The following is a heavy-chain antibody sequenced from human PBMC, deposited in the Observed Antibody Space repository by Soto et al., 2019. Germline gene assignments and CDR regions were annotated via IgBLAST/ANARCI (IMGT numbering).Heavy chain of an antibody. CDR3: ARERKGDFWSGYYDWFDY. D-gene: IGHD3-3*01. V-gene: IGHV3-30-3*01. CDR2: ISYDGSNK. CDR1: GFTFSSYA. Sequence: QVQLVESGGGVVQPGRSLRLSCAASGFTFSSYAMHWVRQAPGKGLEWVAVISYDGSNKYYADSVKGRFTISRDNSKNTLYLQMNSLRAEDTAVYYCARERKGDFWSGYYDWFDYWGQGTLVTVSS. J-gene: IGHJ4*02.